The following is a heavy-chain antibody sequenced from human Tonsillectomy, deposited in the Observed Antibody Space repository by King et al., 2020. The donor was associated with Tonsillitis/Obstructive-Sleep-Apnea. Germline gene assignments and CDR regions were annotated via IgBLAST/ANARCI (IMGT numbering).Heavy chain of an antibody. CDR2: ISRRGGST. CDR3: AKDWGDIAARPRHFDY. D-gene: IGHD6-6*01. CDR1: GFTFSSDA. V-gene: IGHV3-23*04. Sequence: VQLVESGGGLVQPGGSLRLSCAASGFTFSSDAMSWVRQAPGKGLEWGSAISRRGGSTYYADSVKGRFTISRDNSKNTLYLQMNSRRAEDTAVYYCAKDWGDIAARPRHFDYWGQGTLVTVSS. J-gene: IGHJ4*02.